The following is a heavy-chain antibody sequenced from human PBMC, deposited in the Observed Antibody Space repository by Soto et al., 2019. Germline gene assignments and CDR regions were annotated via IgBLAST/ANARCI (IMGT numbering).Heavy chain of an antibody. CDR1: GFTFSSFW. J-gene: IGHJ4*02. Sequence: EVQLVESGGGLVQPGGSLRLSCAASGFTFSSFWMTWVRQAPGKGLEWVANIKQDETEKYYVDSVKGRFTISRDNTKNSRYLQMNSLRAEDTAVYYCARRYCSSTICYGGFDFWGQGTLVTVSS. CDR3: ARRYCSSTICYGGFDF. CDR2: IKQDETEK. V-gene: IGHV3-7*05. D-gene: IGHD2-2*01.